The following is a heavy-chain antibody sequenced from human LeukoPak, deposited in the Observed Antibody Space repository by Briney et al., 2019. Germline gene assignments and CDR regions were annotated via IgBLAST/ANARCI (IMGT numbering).Heavy chain of an antibody. CDR2: IYYSGST. CDR1: GGSISGSINY. Sequence: SETLSLTCTVSGGSISGSINYWGWIRQPPGKGLEWIGSIYYSGSTYYNPSLKSRVTISIDTSKNQFSLKLSSVTAADTAVYYCARLVGAATDPFDYWGQGTLVTVSS. CDR3: ARLVGAATDPFDY. J-gene: IGHJ4*02. V-gene: IGHV4-39*01. D-gene: IGHD1-26*01.